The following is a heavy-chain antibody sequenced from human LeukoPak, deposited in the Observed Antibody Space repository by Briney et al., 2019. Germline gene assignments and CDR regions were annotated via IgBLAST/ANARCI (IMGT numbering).Heavy chain of an antibody. J-gene: IGHJ4*02. D-gene: IGHD6-19*01. CDR1: GFTFSSYG. Sequence: GGSLRLSCAASGFTFSSYGMHWVRQAPGKGLEWVAVIWYDGSNKYYADSVKGRFTISRDNSKNTLYLQMNSLRAEDTAVYYCAKGLLGVANFDYWGQGTLVTVSS. CDR2: IWYDGSNK. CDR3: AKGLLGVANFDY. V-gene: IGHV3-33*06.